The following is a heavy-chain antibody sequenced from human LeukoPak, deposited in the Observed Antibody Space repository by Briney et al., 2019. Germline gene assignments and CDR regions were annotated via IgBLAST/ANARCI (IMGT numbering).Heavy chain of an antibody. D-gene: IGHD4-17*01. CDR2: FDPEDGET. V-gene: IGHV1-24*01. CDR3: ATLPHDYGDYGKDY. J-gene: IGHJ4*02. Sequence: ASVKVSCKVSGYTLTELSIHWVRQAPGKGLEWMGGFDPEDGETIYAQKFQGRVTMTEDTFTDAAYMELSSLRSEDTAVYYCATLPHDYGDYGKDYWGQGTLVTVSS. CDR1: GYTLTELS.